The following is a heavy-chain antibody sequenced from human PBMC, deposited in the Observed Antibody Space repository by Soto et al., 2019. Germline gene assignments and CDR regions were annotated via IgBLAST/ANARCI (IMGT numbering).Heavy chain of an antibody. CDR1: GYIFTKYG. V-gene: IGHV1-18*01. CDR2: INVYNGDR. D-gene: IGHD2-21*02. Sequence: QVQVVQSGPELKKPGASVKVSCKAQGYIFTKYGIGWVRQAPGHRLEWMGLINVYNGDRKVAQKFQDRVSMTTDTATDTAHMELKSLRSGDTAVYYCARLQLGGDRMLNWFDPWGQGTLVTVSS. CDR3: ARLQLGGDRMLNWFDP. J-gene: IGHJ5*02.